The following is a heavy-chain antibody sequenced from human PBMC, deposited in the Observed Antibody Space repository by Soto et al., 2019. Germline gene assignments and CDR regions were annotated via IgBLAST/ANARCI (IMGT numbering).Heavy chain of an antibody. J-gene: IGHJ4*02. CDR2: IIPIFGTA. CDR3: ARVPNRFLEWPGGDY. CDR1: GGTFSSYA. D-gene: IGHD3-3*01. V-gene: IGHV1-69*12. Sequence: QVQLVQSGAEVKKHGSSVKVSCKASGGTFSSYAISWVRQAPGQGLEWMGGIIPIFGTANYTQKFQGRVTITADESTSTAYMGLSSLRSEDTAVYYCARVPNRFLEWPGGDYWGQGTLVTVSS.